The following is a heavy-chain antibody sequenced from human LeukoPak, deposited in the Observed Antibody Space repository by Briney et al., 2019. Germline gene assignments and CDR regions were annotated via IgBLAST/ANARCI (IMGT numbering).Heavy chain of an antibody. V-gene: IGHV3-48*03. D-gene: IGHD5-18*01. J-gene: IGHJ4*02. CDR1: GFTFNSYE. CDR3: ASLRGYNFGPFDY. CDR2: ISGSGAVI. Sequence: GGSLRLSCATSGFTFNSYEMNWVRQAPGKGLEWVSYISGSGAVILYADSVKGRFTISRDNAKNSLYLQMNGLRVEDTAVYYCASLRGYNFGPFDYWGQGTLVTVSS.